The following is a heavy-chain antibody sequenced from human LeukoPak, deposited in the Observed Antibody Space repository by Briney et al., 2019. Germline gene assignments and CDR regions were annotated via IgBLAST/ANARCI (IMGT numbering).Heavy chain of an antibody. Sequence: GGSLRLSCAASGFTFSSYAMHWVRQAPGKGLEWLSVISYDGSNEHFADSVKGRFTISRDNSKDTLYLQMNSLRAEDTAVYYCARAPNDYGDFSWGQGTLVTVSS. D-gene: IGHD4-17*01. V-gene: IGHV3-30*04. CDR1: GFTFSSYA. CDR3: ARAPNDYGDFS. J-gene: IGHJ5*02. CDR2: ISYDGSNE.